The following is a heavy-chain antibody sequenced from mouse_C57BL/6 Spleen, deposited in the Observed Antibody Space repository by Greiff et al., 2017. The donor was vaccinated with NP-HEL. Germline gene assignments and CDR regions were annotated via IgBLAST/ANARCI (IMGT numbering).Heavy chain of an antibody. CDR1: GYTFTSYW. CDR2: IDPSDSYT. V-gene: IGHV1-50*01. Sequence: VQLQQSGAELVKPGASVKLSCKASGYTFTSYWMQWVKQRPGQGLEWIGEIDPSDSYTNYNQKFKGKATLTVDTSSSTAYMQLSSLTSEDSAVYYCARRGDYDPFAYWGQVTLVTVSA. CDR3: ARRGDYDPFAY. D-gene: IGHD2-4*01. J-gene: IGHJ3*01.